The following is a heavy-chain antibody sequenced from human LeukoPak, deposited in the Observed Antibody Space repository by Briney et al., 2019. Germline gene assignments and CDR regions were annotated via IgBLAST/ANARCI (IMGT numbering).Heavy chain of an antibody. CDR2: INPNSGGT. J-gene: IGHJ1*01. Sequence: GASVKVSCKASGYTFTGYYMYWVRQAPGQGLEWMGWINPNSGGTNYAQKFQGRVTMTRDTSISTAYMELSRLRSDDTAVYYCANTLPPGCCSSTSCYDLGYFQHWGQGTLVTVSS. CDR1: GYTFTGYY. CDR3: ANTLPPGCCSSTSCYDLGYFQH. V-gene: IGHV1-2*02. D-gene: IGHD2-2*01.